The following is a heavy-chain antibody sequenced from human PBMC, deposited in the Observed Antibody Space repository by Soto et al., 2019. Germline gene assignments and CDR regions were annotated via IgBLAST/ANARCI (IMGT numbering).Heavy chain of an antibody. CDR2: TYYRSRWYN. CDR1: GDSVSSNSAA. D-gene: IGHD5-12*01. V-gene: IGHV6-1*01. CDR3: AKGGATPYRYFYYYMDV. J-gene: IGHJ6*03. Sequence: SQTLSLTCAISGDSVSSNSAAWNWIRQSPSRGLEWLGRTYYRSRWYNDYAVSVKSRITVNPDTSKNQFSLHLNTVTPEDTAVYYCAKGGATPYRYFYYYMDVWGQGTTVTVS.